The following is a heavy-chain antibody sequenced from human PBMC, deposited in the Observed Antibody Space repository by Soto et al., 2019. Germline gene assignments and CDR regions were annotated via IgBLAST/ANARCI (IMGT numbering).Heavy chain of an antibody. V-gene: IGHV4-30-2*03. Sequence: SETLSLTCAVSGGSISSGGYSWSWIRQPPGKGLEWIGYIYYSGSTYYNPSLKSRVTISVDTSKNQFSLKLSSVTAADTAVYYCARLADLLWFGELLLTIRGFDPWGQGTLVTVSS. CDR2: IYYSGST. D-gene: IGHD3-10*01. J-gene: IGHJ5*02. CDR1: GGSISSGGYS. CDR3: ARLADLLWFGELLLTIRGFDP.